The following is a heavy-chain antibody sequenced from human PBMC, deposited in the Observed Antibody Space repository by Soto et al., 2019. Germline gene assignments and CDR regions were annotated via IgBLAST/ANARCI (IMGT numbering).Heavy chain of an antibody. CDR3: ARSLDCISTSCYDY. J-gene: IGHJ4*02. V-gene: IGHV1-3*01. CDR1: GYTFTSYA. D-gene: IGHD2-2*01. Sequence: ASVKVSCKASGYTFTSYAIHWVRQAPGQRLEWMGWINAGNGNTKYSQKFQGRVSITRDTSASTAYMELSSLRSEDTAVYYCARSLDCISTSCYDYWGQGTLVTVSS. CDR2: INAGNGNT.